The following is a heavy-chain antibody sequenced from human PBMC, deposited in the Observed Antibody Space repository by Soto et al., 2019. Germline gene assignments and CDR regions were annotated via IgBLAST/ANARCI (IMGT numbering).Heavy chain of an antibody. CDR2: IIHIFGRA. D-gene: IGHD3-22*01. J-gene: IGHJ4*02. CDR1: GGTFSSYA. Sequence: QVQLVQSGAEVKKPGSSVKVSCKASGGTFSSYAISWVRQAPGQGLEWMGGIIHIFGRANYAQKFQGRVTITADESTSTAYMALNSLRSEDTAVYYCARGRYYDSSGYYRLQSSYFDYWGQGTLVTVSS. V-gene: IGHV1-69*01. CDR3: ARGRYYDSSGYYRLQSSYFDY.